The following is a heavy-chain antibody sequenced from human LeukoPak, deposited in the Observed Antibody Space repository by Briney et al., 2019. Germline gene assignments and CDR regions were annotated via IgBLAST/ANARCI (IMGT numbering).Heavy chain of an antibody. CDR2: INPNSGGT. CDR1: GYTFTGYY. Sequence: GASVKVSCKASGYTFTGYYMHWVRQAPGQGLEWMGWINPNSGGTNYAQKFQGRVTMTRDTSISTAYMELSRLRSDDTAVYYCARATDLWGSGSYYNYWGQGTLVTVSS. D-gene: IGHD3-10*01. CDR3: ARATDLWGSGSYYNY. V-gene: IGHV1-2*02. J-gene: IGHJ4*02.